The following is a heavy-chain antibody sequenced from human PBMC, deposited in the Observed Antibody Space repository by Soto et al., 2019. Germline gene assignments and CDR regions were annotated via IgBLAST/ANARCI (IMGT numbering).Heavy chain of an antibody. V-gene: IGHV3-66*01. CDR2: IYSGGST. J-gene: IGHJ6*03. D-gene: IGHD4-4*01. CDR3: AGSSNPRDYYYYMDG. Sequence: EVQLVESGGGLVQPGGSLRLSCAASGFTVSSNYMSWVRQAPGKGLEWVSVIYSGGSTYYADSVKGRFTISRDNSKNKLYLQMNSLRAEDTAVYYCAGSSNPRDYYYYMDGWGKGTTVTVCS. CDR1: GFTVSSNY.